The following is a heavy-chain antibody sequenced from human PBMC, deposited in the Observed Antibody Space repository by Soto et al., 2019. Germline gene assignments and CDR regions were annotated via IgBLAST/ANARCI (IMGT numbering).Heavy chain of an antibody. Sequence: PGRSLRLSCADSGFTYSDHYMDWVRQTPGKGLEWVRRIKNKANSYAIEYAASVKGRFTISRDDSKNSAYLLMNSLKTEDTAIYYCSKYSGSSTVPAALGQGTLVTVSS. J-gene: IGHJ5*02. V-gene: IGHV3-72*01. CDR3: SKYSGSSTVPAA. D-gene: IGHD1-26*01. CDR2: IKNKANSYAI. CDR1: GFTYSDHY.